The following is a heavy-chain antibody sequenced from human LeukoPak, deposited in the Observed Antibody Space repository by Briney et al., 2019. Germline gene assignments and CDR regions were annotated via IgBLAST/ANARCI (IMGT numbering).Heavy chain of an antibody. CDR1: GFTFSAFA. CDR3: AKGALYGSGSYYSAFDI. V-gene: IGHV3-23*01. CDR2: IRSTGAST. D-gene: IGHD3-10*01. J-gene: IGHJ3*02. Sequence: PGGPLRLSCAASGFTFSAFAMTWVRQAPGKGLEWVSTIRSTGASTYYADSVKGRFTISRDNSKNTLYLQMNILTAKDTAVYYCAKGALYGSGSYYSAFDIWGQGTMVTVSS.